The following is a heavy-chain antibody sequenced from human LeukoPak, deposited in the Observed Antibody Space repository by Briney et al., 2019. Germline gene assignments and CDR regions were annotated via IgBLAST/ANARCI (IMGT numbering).Heavy chain of an antibody. V-gene: IGHV4-31*03. CDR3: ARKVVVAANIDY. CDR2: IYYSGST. J-gene: IGHJ4*02. Sequence: PSETLSLTCTVSGGSISSGGYYWSWIRQHPGKGLEWIGYIYYSGSTYYNPSLKSRVTISVDTSKNQFSLKLSSVTAADTAVYYCARKVVVAANIDYWGQGTLVTVSS. D-gene: IGHD2-15*01. CDR1: GGSISSGGYY.